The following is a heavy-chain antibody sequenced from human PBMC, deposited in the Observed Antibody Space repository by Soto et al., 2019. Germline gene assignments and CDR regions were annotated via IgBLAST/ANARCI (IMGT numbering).Heavy chain of an antibody. Sequence: QVQLVQSGAEVKKPGASVKVSCKASGYTFTSYGISWVRQAPGQGLEWMGWISAYNGNTNYAQKLQGRVTMTPDTSTSTAYMELRSLGSDETAVYYFARNEFGDPGVDWGQGTLVTVSS. CDR1: GYTFTSYG. CDR3: ARNEFGDPGVD. J-gene: IGHJ4*02. V-gene: IGHV1-18*01. D-gene: IGHD4-17*01. CDR2: ISAYNGNT.